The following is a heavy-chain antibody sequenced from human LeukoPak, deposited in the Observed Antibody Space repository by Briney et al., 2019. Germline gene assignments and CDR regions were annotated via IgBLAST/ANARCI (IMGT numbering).Heavy chain of an antibody. CDR2: IGPDGSEK. CDR1: RFTFTGNW. CDR3: AKDGSYYDSSGYYYEDGDY. J-gene: IGHJ4*02. V-gene: IGHV3-7*03. Sequence: GGSPRLSCAASRFTFTGNWMSWVRQAPGKGLEWVANIGPDGSEKYYVDSVKGRFTISRDNSKNTLYLQMNSLRAEDTAVYYCAKDGSYYDSSGYYYEDGDYWGQGTLVTVSS. D-gene: IGHD3-22*01.